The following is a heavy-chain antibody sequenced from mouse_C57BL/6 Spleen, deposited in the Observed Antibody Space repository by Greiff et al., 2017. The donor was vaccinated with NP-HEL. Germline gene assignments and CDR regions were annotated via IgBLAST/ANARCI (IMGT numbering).Heavy chain of an antibody. CDR2: IYPRSGNT. CDR3: ARWEGMVTTDYAMDY. CDR1: GYTFTSYG. J-gene: IGHJ4*01. Sequence: VQLQQSGAELARPGASVKLSCKASGYTFTSYGISWVKQRTGQGLEWIGEIYPRSGNTYYNEKFKGKATLTADKSSSTAYMELRSLTSEDSAVYFCARWEGMVTTDYAMDYWGQGTSVTVSS. V-gene: IGHV1-81*01. D-gene: IGHD2-2*01.